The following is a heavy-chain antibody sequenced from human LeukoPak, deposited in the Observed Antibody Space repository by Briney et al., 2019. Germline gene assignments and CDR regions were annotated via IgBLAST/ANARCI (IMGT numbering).Heavy chain of an antibody. J-gene: IGHJ4*02. CDR2: IRSKAYGGTT. V-gene: IGHV3-49*04. CDR1: GFTYGDYA. D-gene: IGHD6-19*01. CDR3: TRRSWSSGWYYFDY. Sequence: PGRSLRLSCAASGFTYGDYAMSWVRRAPGKWLEGVGFIRSKAYGGTTEYAAAVKGRFTISRDDSKSIAYLQMNSLKTEDTAVYYCTRRSWSSGWYYFDYWGQGTLVTVSS.